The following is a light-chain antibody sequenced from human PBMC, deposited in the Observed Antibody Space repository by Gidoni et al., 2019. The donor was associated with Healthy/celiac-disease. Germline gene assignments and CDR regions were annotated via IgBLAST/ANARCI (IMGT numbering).Light chain of an antibody. V-gene: IGKV1-5*03. CDR3: QQYNSSRYS. CDR2: KAS. Sequence: DIQMTQSPSTLSASVGDRVTITCRASQSISSWLAWYQQKPGKAPKLLIYKASSLESGVPSRFSGSGSGTEFTLTISSLQPDDFATYYCQQYNSSRYSFXQXTKLEIK. J-gene: IGKJ2*03. CDR1: QSISSW.